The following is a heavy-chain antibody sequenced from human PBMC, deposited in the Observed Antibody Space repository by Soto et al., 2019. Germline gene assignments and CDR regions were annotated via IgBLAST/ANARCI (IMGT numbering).Heavy chain of an antibody. D-gene: IGHD1-7*01. CDR3: ARVDFGGNSYYFDY. CDR2: VWFDGSIQ. CDR1: GFTFSDYG. J-gene: IGHJ4*02. Sequence: GGSLRLSCVASGFTFSDYGIHWVRQAPDKGLEWVAVVWFDGSIQYYGDSVKGRFTISRDNSNNTVGLQMNNLRAEDTAVYYCARVDFGGNSYYFDYWGQGTPVTVSS. V-gene: IGHV3-33*01.